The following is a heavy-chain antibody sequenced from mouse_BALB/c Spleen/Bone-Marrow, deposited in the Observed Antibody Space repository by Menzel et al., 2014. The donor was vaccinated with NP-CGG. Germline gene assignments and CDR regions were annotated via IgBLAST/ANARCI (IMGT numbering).Heavy chain of an antibody. J-gene: IGHJ1*01. CDR2: INPYSGGT. D-gene: IGHD1-1*01. CDR1: GYSFTGYT. CDR3: AREYYGDWYFDV. Sequence: EVQLQQSGPELVKPGASMKTSCKASGYSFTGYTMNWVKQSHGKNLEWIGLINPYSGGTTYNQKFKGKATLTVDKSSSTAYMELLRLTSEDSAVYYCAREYYGDWYFDVWGAGTTVTVSS. V-gene: IGHV1-18*01.